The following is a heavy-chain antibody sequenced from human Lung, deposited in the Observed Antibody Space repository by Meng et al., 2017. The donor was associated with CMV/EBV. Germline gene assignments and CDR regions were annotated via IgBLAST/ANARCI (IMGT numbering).Heavy chain of an antibody. J-gene: IGHJ6*02. V-gene: IGHV3-21*01. CDR1: GFTFSSYS. Sequence: GESLKISCAASGFTFSSYSMNWVRQAPGKGLEWVSSISSSSSYIYYADSVKGRFNISRDNAKNSLYLQMNSLRAEDTAVYYCARDSSSSYYYYGRDVWGQGTTVTVSS. CDR2: ISSSSSYI. D-gene: IGHD6-6*01. CDR3: ARDSSSSYYYYGRDV.